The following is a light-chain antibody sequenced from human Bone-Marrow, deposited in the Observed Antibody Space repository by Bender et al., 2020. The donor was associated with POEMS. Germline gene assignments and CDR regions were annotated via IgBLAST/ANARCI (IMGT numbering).Light chain of an antibody. CDR1: NLGNKF. Sequence: SYELTQTPSVSVSPGQTASITCSGDNLGNKFASWYQQKAGQSPVLVIYQDTERPSGIPARFSGSNSGNTATLTISGTQAMDEADYYCQAWDSITARVVFGGGTKLTVL. CDR2: QDT. J-gene: IGLJ2*01. CDR3: QAWDSITARVV. V-gene: IGLV3-1*01.